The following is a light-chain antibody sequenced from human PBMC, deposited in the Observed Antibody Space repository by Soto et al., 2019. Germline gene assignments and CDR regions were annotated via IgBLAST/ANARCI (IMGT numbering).Light chain of an antibody. CDR2: EVS. Sequence: QSALTQPPSASGSPGQSVTISCIGTSSDVGGYNYVSWYQQHPGKAPKLMIYEVSERPSGVPDRFSGSKSGNTASLTVSGLQAEDEADYYCSSYAASNNLGVFGGRTKLTVL. CDR3: SSYAASNNLGV. V-gene: IGLV2-8*01. CDR1: SSDVGGYNY. J-gene: IGLJ2*01.